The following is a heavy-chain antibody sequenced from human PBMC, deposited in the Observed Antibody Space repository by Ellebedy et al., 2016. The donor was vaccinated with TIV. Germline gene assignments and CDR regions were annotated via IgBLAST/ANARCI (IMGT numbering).Heavy chain of an antibody. CDR1: GFTFDDYA. V-gene: IGHV3-9*01. D-gene: IGHD3-16*01. J-gene: IGHJ4*02. Sequence: GGSLRLSXAASGFTFDDYAMHWVRQAPGKGLEWVSGISWNSGSIGYADSVKGRFTISRDNAKNSLYLQMNSLRAEDTALYYCAKTTAFTFGEADYFDYWGQGTLVTVSS. CDR3: AKTTAFTFGEADYFDY. CDR2: ISWNSGSI.